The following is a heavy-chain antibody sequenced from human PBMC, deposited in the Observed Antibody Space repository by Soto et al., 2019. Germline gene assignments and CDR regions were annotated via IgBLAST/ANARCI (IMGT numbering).Heavy chain of an antibody. J-gene: IGHJ4*02. V-gene: IGHV1-46*02. CDR2: INPSSGST. Sequence: ASVKVSCKASGYTFNSYNMQWVRQAPGQGLEWMGVINPSSGSTNYAQKFQGRVIMTRNTSTNTVYMELSTLGSDDTAVYYCARIYSGSRLDYWGQGTLVTVSS. CDR3: ARIYSGSRLDY. D-gene: IGHD1-26*01. CDR1: GYTFNSYN.